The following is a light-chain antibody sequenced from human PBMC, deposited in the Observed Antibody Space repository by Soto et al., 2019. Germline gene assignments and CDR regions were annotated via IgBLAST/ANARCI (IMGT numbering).Light chain of an antibody. Sequence: IVLPQSPGTLSLSPGERATLSCRASQSLTNSFIAWYQQKPGQAPRLLIYDTSSRATGIPDRFSGSGSGTDFTLTISRLEPEDFAVFFCQQYGTSEIIFGQGTRLEI. J-gene: IGKJ5*01. CDR3: QQYGTSEII. CDR1: QSLTNSF. V-gene: IGKV3-20*01. CDR2: DTS.